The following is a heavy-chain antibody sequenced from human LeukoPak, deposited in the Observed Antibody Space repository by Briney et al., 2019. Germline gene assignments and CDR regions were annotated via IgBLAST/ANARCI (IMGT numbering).Heavy chain of an antibody. D-gene: IGHD3-22*01. CDR2: IYYYGST. Sequence: SETLSLTCTVSGGSISSGDYYWSWIRQPPGKGLEWIGYIYYYGSTNYNPSLKSRVTISVDTSENQFSLRLTSVTAADTAVYYCVRLRGSSGPIDHWGQGTLVTVSS. J-gene: IGHJ4*02. CDR1: GGSISSGDYY. CDR3: VRLRGSSGPIDH. V-gene: IGHV4-61*08.